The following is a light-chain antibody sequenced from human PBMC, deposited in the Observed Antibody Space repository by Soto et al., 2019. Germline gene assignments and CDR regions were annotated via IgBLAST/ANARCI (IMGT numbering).Light chain of an antibody. CDR2: GAS. J-gene: IGKJ5*01. V-gene: IGKV3-15*01. CDR1: QSVSSN. Sequence: EIVMTLSPATLSVSPGERATLSCRASQSVSSNLAWYQQKPGQAPRLLIYGASTRATGIPARFSGSVSGSDFILTINRLEPEDIAVYYCQQYFISHTFGQGALLEIK. CDR3: QQYFISHT.